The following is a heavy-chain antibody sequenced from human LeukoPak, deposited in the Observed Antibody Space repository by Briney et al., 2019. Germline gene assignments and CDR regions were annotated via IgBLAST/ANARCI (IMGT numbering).Heavy chain of an antibody. CDR2: ISSSSSTI. V-gene: IGHV3-48*01. D-gene: IGHD5-12*01. CDR3: ARDGRSKWLAYNWFDP. Sequence: GGSLRLSCAASGFTFSSYSMNWVRQAPGKGLEWVSYISSSSSTIYYADSVKGRFTISRDNAKNSLYLQMNSLRAEDTAVYYCARDGRSKWLAYNWFDPWAQGTLVTVSS. J-gene: IGHJ5*02. CDR1: GFTFSSYS.